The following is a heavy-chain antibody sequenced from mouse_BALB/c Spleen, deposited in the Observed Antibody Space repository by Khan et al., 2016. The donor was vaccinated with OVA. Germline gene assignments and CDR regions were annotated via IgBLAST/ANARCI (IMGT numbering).Heavy chain of an antibody. V-gene: IGHV5-6-3*01. Sequence: EVQLVESGGGLVQPGGSLKLSCVASGFTFSGFGLSWVRQTPDKRLELVATIDRNGAYTDYPDTVKGRFTISRDNAKNTLYLQLSSLKSEDTAMYFCARGQDYGVWFAYWGQGTLVTVSA. D-gene: IGHD2-4*01. CDR3: ARGQDYGVWFAY. CDR1: GFTFSGFG. J-gene: IGHJ3*01. CDR2: IDRNGAYT.